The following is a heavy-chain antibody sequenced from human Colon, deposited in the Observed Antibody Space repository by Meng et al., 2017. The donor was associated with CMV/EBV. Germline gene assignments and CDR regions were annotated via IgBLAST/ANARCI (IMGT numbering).Heavy chain of an antibody. CDR1: GYTFNGYF. V-gene: IGHV1-2*02. D-gene: IGHD3-3*01. CDR3: ATFGGDFDY. CDR2: INPVTGDT. J-gene: IGHJ4*02. Sequence: VQRVHPGEEVKEPGASVNVSCKTSGYTFNGYFMHWVRQAPGQGLEWMGWINPVTGDTSYAQKFQVRVTMTRDTSISTAYMELSSLRSDDTAVYYCATFGGDFDYWGQGTLVTVSS.